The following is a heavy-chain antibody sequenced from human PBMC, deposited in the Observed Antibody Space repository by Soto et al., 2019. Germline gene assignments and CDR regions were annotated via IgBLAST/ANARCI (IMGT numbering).Heavy chain of an antibody. J-gene: IGHJ6*01. V-gene: IGHV3-30-3*01. Sequence: QVQLVESGGGVVQPGRSLRLSCAASGFTFSSYAMHWVRQAPGKGLEWVAVISYDGSNKYYADSVKGRFTISRDNSKNTLYLQMNSLRAEDTAVYYCARGHYDFWSGYGVGGGMDVW. CDR3: ARGHYDFWSGYGVGGGMDV. D-gene: IGHD3-3*01. CDR1: GFTFSSYA. CDR2: ISYDGSNK.